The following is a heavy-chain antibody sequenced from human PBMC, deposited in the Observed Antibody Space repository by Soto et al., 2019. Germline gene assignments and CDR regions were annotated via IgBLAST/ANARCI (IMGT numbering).Heavy chain of an antibody. CDR1: GFTFSSYA. Sequence: PGGSLRLSCAASGFTFSSYAMSWVRQAPGKGLEWVSAISGSGGSTYYADSVKGRFTISRDNSKNTLYLQMNSLRAEDTAVYYCAHLNGVYYYYGMDVWGQGTTVTVSS. D-gene: IGHD4-17*01. V-gene: IGHV3-23*01. CDR2: ISGSGGST. CDR3: AHLNGVYYYYGMDV. J-gene: IGHJ6*02.